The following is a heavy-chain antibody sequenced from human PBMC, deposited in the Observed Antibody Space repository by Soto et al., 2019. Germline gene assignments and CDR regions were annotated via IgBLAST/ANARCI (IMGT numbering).Heavy chain of an antibody. Sequence: GGSLRLSCAASDSTFSGYSLHWVRQSPGKGLEWVAIISFDGSNRDYADSVKGRFTISRDNSKNTLYLQMNSLRPEDTAVYYCAREREVYEVGYDYCGQGTRFTV. V-gene: IGHV3-30*01. D-gene: IGHD2-8*01. CDR2: ISFDGSNR. CDR3: AREREVYEVGYDY. CDR1: DSTFSGYS. J-gene: IGHJ4*02.